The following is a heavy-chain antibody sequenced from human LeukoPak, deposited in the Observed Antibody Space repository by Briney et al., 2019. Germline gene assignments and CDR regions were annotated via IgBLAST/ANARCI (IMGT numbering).Heavy chain of an antibody. D-gene: IGHD3-16*01. Sequence: PGGSLRLSCAASGFTFSSYSMNWVRQAPGKGLEWVSYISSSSSTIYYADSVKGRFTISRDNSKNTLYLQMNSLRAEDTAVYYCAKDKVQGGSAYWGQGTLVTVSS. CDR3: AKDKVQGGSAY. CDR1: GFTFSSYS. J-gene: IGHJ4*02. V-gene: IGHV3-48*01. CDR2: ISSSSSTI.